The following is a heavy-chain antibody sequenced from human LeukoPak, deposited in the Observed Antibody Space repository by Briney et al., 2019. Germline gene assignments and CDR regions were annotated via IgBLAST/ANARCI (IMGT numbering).Heavy chain of an antibody. D-gene: IGHD1-26*01. J-gene: IGHJ3*02. V-gene: IGHV3-53*01. CDR2: IYSGGNT. Sequence: GGSLRLSCTVSGFTVSSNSMSWVRQAPGKGLEWVSFIYSGGNTHYSDSVKGRFTISRDNSKNTLYLQMNSLRVEDTAVYYCARATISGTYGYDAFDIWGQGTMVIVSS. CDR3: ARATISGTYGYDAFDI. CDR1: GFTVSSNS.